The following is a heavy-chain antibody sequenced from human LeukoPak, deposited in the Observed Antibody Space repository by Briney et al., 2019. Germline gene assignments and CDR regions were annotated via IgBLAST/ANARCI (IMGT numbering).Heavy chain of an antibody. CDR2: ISAYNGNT. D-gene: IGHD3-3*01. CDR1: GYTFTSYG. J-gene: IGHJ4*02. V-gene: IGHV1-18*01. CDR3: ARYAEWVEDGY. Sequence: ASVKVSCRASGYTFTSYGISWVRQAPGQGLERMGWISAYNGNTNYAQKLQGRVTMTTDTPTSTAYMELRSLRSDDTAVYYCARYAEWVEDGYWGQGTLVTVSS.